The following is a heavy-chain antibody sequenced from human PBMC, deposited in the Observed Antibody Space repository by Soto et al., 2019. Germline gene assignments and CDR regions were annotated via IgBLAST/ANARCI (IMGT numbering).Heavy chain of an antibody. J-gene: IGHJ4*02. D-gene: IGHD3-9*01. CDR3: ARDVGLDSDDFFAY. Sequence: GGSLRLSCTASGFTFSSYGMGWVRQAPGKGLQWVSTIRGDGGQTHYTDSVKGRFSISRDNSKNTVYLQMDSLRAEDTATYFCARDVGLDSDDFFAYWGQGTQVTVSS. CDR1: GFTFSSYG. CDR2: IRGDGGQT. V-gene: IGHV3-23*01.